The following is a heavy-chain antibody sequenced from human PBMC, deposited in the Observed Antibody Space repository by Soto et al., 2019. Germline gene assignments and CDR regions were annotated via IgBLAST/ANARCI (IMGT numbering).Heavy chain of an antibody. Sequence: GGSLRLSCAASGFSFSSYWMSWVRQAPGKGLEWVANIKRDGSEEYYVDSVKGRFTVSRDNAKNSVFLQMNSLRAEDTAVYYCVRDNGRPGAPGYYYFGMDVWGQGTTVTVSS. CDR3: VRDNGRPGAPGYYYFGMDV. J-gene: IGHJ6*02. CDR2: IKRDGSEE. V-gene: IGHV3-7*03. CDR1: GFSFSSYW. D-gene: IGHD2-2*01.